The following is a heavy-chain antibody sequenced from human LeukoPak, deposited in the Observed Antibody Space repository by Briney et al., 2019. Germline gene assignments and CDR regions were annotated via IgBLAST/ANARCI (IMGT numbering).Heavy chain of an antibody. J-gene: IGHJ4*02. D-gene: IGHD3-10*01. CDR3: ANRMVRGVMTDY. CDR1: GFTFSSYV. V-gene: IGHV3-30*02. Sequence: GGSLRLSCAAYGFTFSSYVMHWVRQAPGKGLEWVAFIRYDGSNKYYADSVKGRFTISRDNSKNTLYLQMNSLRAEDTAVYYCANRMVRGVMTDYWGQGTLVTASS. CDR2: IRYDGSNK.